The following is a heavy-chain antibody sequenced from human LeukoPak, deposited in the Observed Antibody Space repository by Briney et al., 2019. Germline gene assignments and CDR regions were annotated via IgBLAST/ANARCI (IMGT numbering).Heavy chain of an antibody. V-gene: IGHV1-18*01. D-gene: IGHD3-10*01. CDR1: GYTFTSYG. CDR2: ISAYNGNT. CDR3: AKHLWFGELCGMDV. Sequence: ASVKVSCKASGYTFTSYGISWVRQAPGQGLEWMGWISAYNGNTNYAQKLQGRVTMTTDTSTSTAYMELRSLRSDDTAVYYCAKHLWFGELCGMDVWGQGTTVTVSS. J-gene: IGHJ6*02.